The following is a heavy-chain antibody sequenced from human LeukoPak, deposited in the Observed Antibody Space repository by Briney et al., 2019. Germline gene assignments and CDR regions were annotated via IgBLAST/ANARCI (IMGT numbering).Heavy chain of an antibody. D-gene: IGHD2-15*01. Sequence: GGSLRLSCAASGFTVSSNYMSWVRQAPGKGLEWVSVIYSGGSTYYADSVKGRFTISRDNSKNTLYLQMNSLRAEDTAVYYCVVVVVAATSLPADYWGQGTLVTVSS. CDR1: GFTVSSNY. CDR3: VVVVVAATSLPADY. V-gene: IGHV3-53*01. J-gene: IGHJ4*02. CDR2: IYSGGST.